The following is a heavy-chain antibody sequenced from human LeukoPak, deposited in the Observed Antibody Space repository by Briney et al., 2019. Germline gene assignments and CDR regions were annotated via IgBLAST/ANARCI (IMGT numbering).Heavy chain of an antibody. J-gene: IGHJ4*02. CDR2: ISYDGSNK. Sequence: GGSLRLSCAASGFTFSSYAMHWVRQAPGKGLEWVAVISYDGSNKYYADSVKGRFTISRDNSKNTLYLQMNSLRAEDTAVYYCARDWVYYDSSGLLDYWGQGTLVTVSS. V-gene: IGHV3-30-3*01. D-gene: IGHD3-22*01. CDR1: GFTFSSYA. CDR3: ARDWVYYDSSGLLDY.